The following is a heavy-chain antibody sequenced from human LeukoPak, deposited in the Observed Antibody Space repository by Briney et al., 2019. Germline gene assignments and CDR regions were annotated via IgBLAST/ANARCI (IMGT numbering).Heavy chain of an antibody. CDR1: GFTFSSYS. Sequence: PGGSLRLSCAASGFTFSSYSMNWVRQAPGKGLEWVSYISSSSSTIYYADSVKGRFTISRDNAKNSLYLQMNSLRPEDTAMYYCARDDPFRSPDYWGRGILVTVSS. CDR3: ARDDPFRSPDY. D-gene: IGHD2/OR15-2a*01. J-gene: IGHJ4*02. CDR2: ISSSSSTI. V-gene: IGHV3-48*04.